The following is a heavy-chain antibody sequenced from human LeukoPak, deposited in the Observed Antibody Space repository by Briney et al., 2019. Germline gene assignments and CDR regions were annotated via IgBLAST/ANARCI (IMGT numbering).Heavy chain of an antibody. CDR1: GFSFSAYP. Sequence: GGSLRLSCAASGFSFSAYPMGWVRQAPGKGLQWLSGISASGDVTFHADRVKGRFAISRDTSKNTMYLQMNSLRDEDTAIYYCAKRENDNSGALDYWGQGTLVTVSS. CDR2: ISASGDVT. D-gene: IGHD1-1*01. V-gene: IGHV3-23*01. CDR3: AKRENDNSGALDY. J-gene: IGHJ4*02.